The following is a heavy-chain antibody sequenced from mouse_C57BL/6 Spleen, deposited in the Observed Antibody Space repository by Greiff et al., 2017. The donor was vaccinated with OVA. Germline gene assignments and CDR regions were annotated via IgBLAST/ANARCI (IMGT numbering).Heavy chain of an antibody. Sequence: EVMLVESGGGLVQPKGSLKLSCAASGFSFNTYAMNWVRQAPGKGLEWVARIRSKSNNYATYYADSVKDRFTISRDDSESMLYLQMNNLKTEDTAMYYCVRHTPGFAYWGQGTLVTVSA. CDR2: IRSKSNNYAT. CDR1: GFSFNTYA. CDR3: VRHTPGFAY. J-gene: IGHJ3*01. V-gene: IGHV10-1*01.